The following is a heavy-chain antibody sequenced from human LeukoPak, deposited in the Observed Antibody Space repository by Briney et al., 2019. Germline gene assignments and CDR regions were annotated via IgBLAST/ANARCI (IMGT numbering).Heavy chain of an antibody. CDR2: IYHSGST. J-gene: IGHJ5*02. Sequence: SETLSLTCTVSGGSISSGGYSWSWIRQPPGKGLEWIGYIYHSGSTYYNPSLKSRVTISVDRSKNQFSLKLSSVTAADTAVYYCARDQGYCSSTSCYVGWFDPWGQGTLVTVSS. D-gene: IGHD2-2*01. CDR1: GGSISSGGYS. V-gene: IGHV4-30-2*01. CDR3: ARDQGYCSSTSCYVGWFDP.